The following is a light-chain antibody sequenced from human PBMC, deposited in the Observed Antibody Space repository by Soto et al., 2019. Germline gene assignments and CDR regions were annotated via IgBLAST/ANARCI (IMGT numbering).Light chain of an antibody. J-gene: IGKJ1*01. CDR1: QRVSDN. Sequence: EIVRTQSPATLSVSPGERATLACRASQRVSDNVAWYQQKPGQAPRLLIYGATVRATGVPARFSGSGSGIEFTLTISSLQSEDFAIYYCQQYNDWPPLTFGQGTKVDIK. CDR3: QQYNDWPPLT. V-gene: IGKV3-15*01. CDR2: GAT.